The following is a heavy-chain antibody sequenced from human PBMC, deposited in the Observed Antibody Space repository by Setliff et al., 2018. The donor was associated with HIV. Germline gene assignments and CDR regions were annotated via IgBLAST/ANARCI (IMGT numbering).Heavy chain of an antibody. Sequence: KSSETLSLTCNVSGGSISSGGYYWSWIRQHPGKGLEWIGYIYYSGSTNYNPSLKSRVTISVDTSKNQFSLKLSSVTAADTAVYYCAREDNGWYYFDYWGQGTLVTVSS. J-gene: IGHJ4*02. CDR1: GGSISSGGYY. CDR2: IYYSGST. CDR3: AREDNGWYYFDY. V-gene: IGHV4-61*08. D-gene: IGHD6-19*01.